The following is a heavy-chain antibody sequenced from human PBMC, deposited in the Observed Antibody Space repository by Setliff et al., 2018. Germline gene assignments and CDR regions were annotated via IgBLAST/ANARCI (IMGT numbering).Heavy chain of an antibody. Sequence: SETLSLTCIVSGGSINSYYWNWIRQPPGKGLEWIGYIYYSGNSNYDTNYNPSLKSRVTISVDTSENQFPLRLNSVTAADTAVYYCARLWISYESNTYFYPKYFDFWGQGTLVTVSS. CDR1: GGSINSYY. D-gene: IGHD3-22*01. CDR2: IYYSGNSNYDT. J-gene: IGHJ4*02. CDR3: ARLWISYESNTYFYPKYFDF. V-gene: IGHV4-59*01.